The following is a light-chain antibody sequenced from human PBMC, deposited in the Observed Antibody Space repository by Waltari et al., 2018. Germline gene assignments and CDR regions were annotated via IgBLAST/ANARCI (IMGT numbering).Light chain of an antibody. CDR1: SSDIGSYNF. CDR2: EVT. J-gene: IGLJ3*02. V-gene: IGLV2-23*02. Sequence: QSALTQPASVSGSPGQSITISCTGTSSDIGSYNFVSWYQHHPGQAPNLILYEVTKRPSGVSDRFSGSKSGNTASLTISGLQAEDDADYYCYSSAMSAFVVFGGGTKLTVL. CDR3: YSSAMSAFVV.